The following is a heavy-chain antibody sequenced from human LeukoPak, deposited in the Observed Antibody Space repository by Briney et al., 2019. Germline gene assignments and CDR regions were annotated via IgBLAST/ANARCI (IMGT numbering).Heavy chain of an antibody. Sequence: ASVKVSCKASGYTFTSYGISWVRQAPGQGLEWMGWISAYNGNTNYAQKLQGRVTMTTDTSTSTAYMEPRSLRSDDTAVYYCARSYYDSSGYYYFDYWGQGTLVTVSS. CDR3: ARSYYDSSGYYYFDY. J-gene: IGHJ4*02. CDR2: ISAYNGNT. D-gene: IGHD3-22*01. CDR1: GYTFTSYG. V-gene: IGHV1-18*01.